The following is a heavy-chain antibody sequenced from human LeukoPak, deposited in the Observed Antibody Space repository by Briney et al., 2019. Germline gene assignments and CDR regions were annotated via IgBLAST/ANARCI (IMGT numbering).Heavy chain of an antibody. CDR3: AKEGFSRGYYYYYYMDV. J-gene: IGHJ6*03. CDR2: ISYDGSNK. D-gene: IGHD6-13*01. V-gene: IGHV3-30*04. Sequence: GGSLRLSCAASGFTFSCYAMHWVRQAAGKGLEWVAAISYDGSNKYYADSVEGRFTISRDNSKNTLYVQMNSLRTEDTAVYYCAKEGFSRGYYYYYYMDVWGKGTTVTVSS. CDR1: GFTFSCYA.